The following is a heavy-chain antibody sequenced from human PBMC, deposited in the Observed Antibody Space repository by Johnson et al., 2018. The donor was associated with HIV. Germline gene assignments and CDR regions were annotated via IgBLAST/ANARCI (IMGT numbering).Heavy chain of an antibody. D-gene: IGHD6-13*01. Sequence: VQLVESGGGLVQPGGSLTLSCVASGFTFSSFWMTWVRQAPGKGLEWVANIKQDGSEKYYVDSVKGRFTISRDNAKNSLYLQMNSLRAEDTAVYYCARAGGGIAAAGTRAFDIWGQGTIVTVSS. V-gene: IGHV3-7*03. CDR3: ARAGGGIAAAGTRAFDI. CDR1: GFTFSSFW. J-gene: IGHJ3*02. CDR2: IKQDGSEK.